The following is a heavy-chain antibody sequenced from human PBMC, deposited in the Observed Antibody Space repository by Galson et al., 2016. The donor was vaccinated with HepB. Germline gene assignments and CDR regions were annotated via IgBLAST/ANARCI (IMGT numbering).Heavy chain of an antibody. CDR2: ISWNNGSI. Sequence: SLRLSCAASGFTFDDYGMHWVRQAPGKGLEWVSGISWNNGSIGYADSVKGRFTISRDNAKNSLYLQMNSLRAEDTALYYCAKDIGSGLGISGTYYYYYGMDVWGKGTTVTVSS. J-gene: IGHJ6*04. D-gene: IGHD1-20*01. V-gene: IGHV3-9*01. CDR1: GFTFDDYG. CDR3: AKDIGSGLGISGTYYYYYGMDV.